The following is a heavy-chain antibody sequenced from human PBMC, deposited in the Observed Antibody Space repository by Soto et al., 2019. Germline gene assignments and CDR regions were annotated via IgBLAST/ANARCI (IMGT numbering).Heavy chain of an antibody. CDR3: ARGRRYYYGSGSYPWLDP. Sequence: PSETLSLTCAVYGGSFSGYYWSWIRQPPGKGLEWIGEINHSGSTNYNPSLKSRVTISVDTSKNQFSLKLSSVTAADTAVYYCARGRRYYYGSGSYPWLDPWGQGTLVTVSS. J-gene: IGHJ5*02. D-gene: IGHD3-10*01. CDR2: INHSGST. V-gene: IGHV4-34*01. CDR1: GGSFSGYY.